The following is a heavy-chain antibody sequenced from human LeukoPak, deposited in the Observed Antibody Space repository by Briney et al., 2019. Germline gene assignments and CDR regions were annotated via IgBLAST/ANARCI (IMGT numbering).Heavy chain of an antibody. CDR2: IYTSGST. Sequence: SETLSLTCTVSGGSISSSSYYWSWIRQPAGKGLEWIGRIYTSGSTNYNPSLKSRVTISVDTSKNQFSLKLSSVTAADTAVYYCARDALVGAAFDYWGQGTLVTVSS. J-gene: IGHJ4*02. CDR3: ARDALVGAAFDY. D-gene: IGHD1-26*01. V-gene: IGHV4-61*02. CDR1: GGSISSSSYY.